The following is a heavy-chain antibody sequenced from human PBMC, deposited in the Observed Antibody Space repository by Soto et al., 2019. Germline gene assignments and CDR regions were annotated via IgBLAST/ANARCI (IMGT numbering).Heavy chain of an antibody. CDR1: GYTFTGYY. J-gene: IGHJ5*02. CDR3: ARAGPHYYDSSGYEFPNWFDP. CDR2: INPNSGGT. V-gene: IGHV1-2*04. D-gene: IGHD3-22*01. Sequence: ASVKVSCKASGYTFTGYYMHWVRQAPGQGLEWMGWINPNSGGTNYAQKFQGWVTMTRDTSISTAYMELSRLRSDDTAVYYCARAGPHYYDSSGYEFPNWFDPWGQGTLVTVSS.